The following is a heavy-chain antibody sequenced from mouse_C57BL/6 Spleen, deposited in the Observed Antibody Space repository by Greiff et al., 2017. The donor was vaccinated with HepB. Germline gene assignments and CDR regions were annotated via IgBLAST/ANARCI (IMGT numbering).Heavy chain of an antibody. Sequence: EVQGVESGGDLVKPGGSLKLSCAASGFTFSSYGMSWVRQTPDKRLEWVATISSGGSYTYYPDSVKGRFTISRDNAKNTLYLQMSSLKSEDTAMYYCARQGRAWFAYWGQGTLVTVSA. CDR2: ISSGGSYT. J-gene: IGHJ3*01. V-gene: IGHV5-6*01. CDR3: ARQGRAWFAY. CDR1: GFTFSSYG.